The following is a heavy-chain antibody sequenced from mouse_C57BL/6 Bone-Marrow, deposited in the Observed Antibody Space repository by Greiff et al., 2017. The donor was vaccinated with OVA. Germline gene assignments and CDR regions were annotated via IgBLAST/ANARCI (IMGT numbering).Heavy chain of an antibody. Sequence: VQLQQSGAELVKPGASVKISCKASGYAFSSYWMNWVKQRPGKGLEWIGQIYPGDGDTNYNGKFKGKATLTADKSSSTSYMQLSSLTSEDSAVYFCARAHSDSNYDYWGQGTTLTVSS. J-gene: IGHJ2*01. CDR3: ARAHSDSNYDY. CDR2: IYPGDGDT. V-gene: IGHV1-80*01. CDR1: GYAFSSYW. D-gene: IGHD2-5*01.